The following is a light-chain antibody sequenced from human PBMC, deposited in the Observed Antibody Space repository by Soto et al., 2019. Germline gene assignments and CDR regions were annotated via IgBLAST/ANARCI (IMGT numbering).Light chain of an antibody. J-gene: IGKJ1*01. CDR2: DAS. CDR3: QQYEDLPRT. Sequence: DIQMTQSPSSLSASVGDSVTITCQASQTINYYLNWYQQKPGKAPELLIYDASNLETGVPSKFSGSGFGTYFTFTVSNLQPEDMATYYCQQYEDLPRTFGQGTKVEIK. CDR1: QTINYY. V-gene: IGKV1-33*01.